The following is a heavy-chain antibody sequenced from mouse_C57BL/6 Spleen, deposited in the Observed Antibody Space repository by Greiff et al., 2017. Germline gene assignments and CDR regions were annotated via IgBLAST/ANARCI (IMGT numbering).Heavy chain of an antibody. CDR2: IHPNSGST. D-gene: IGHD1-1*01. J-gene: IGHJ4*01. Sequence: QVQLQQSGAELVKPGASVKLSCKASGYTFTSYWMHWVKQRPGQGLEWIGMIHPNSGSTNYNEKFKSKATLTVDKSSSTAYMQLSSLTSEDSAVYYCARVGSSNAMDYWGQGTSVTVSS. V-gene: IGHV1-64*01. CDR3: ARVGSSNAMDY. CDR1: GYTFTSYW.